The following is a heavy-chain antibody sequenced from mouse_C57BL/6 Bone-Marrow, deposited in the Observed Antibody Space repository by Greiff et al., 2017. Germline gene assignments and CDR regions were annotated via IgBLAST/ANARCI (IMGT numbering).Heavy chain of an antibody. CDR1: GYTFTSYW. D-gene: IGHD2-3*01. Sequence: QVQLQQPGAELVRPGSSVKLSCKASGYTFTSYWMDWVQQRPGQGLEWIGNIYPSDSETHYNQKFKDKATLTVDKSSSTAYMQLSSLTSEDSAVYYCARDGYYAMDYWGQGTSVTVSS. CDR2: IYPSDSET. CDR3: ARDGYYAMDY. V-gene: IGHV1-61*01. J-gene: IGHJ4*01.